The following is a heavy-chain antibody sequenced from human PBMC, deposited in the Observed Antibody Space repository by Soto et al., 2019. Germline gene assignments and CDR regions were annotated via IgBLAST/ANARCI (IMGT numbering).Heavy chain of an antibody. Sequence: EVQLVESGGGLVQPGGSLRLSCAASGFTFSSYSMNWVRQAPGKGLEWLSHISSSISTMHYADSVKGRFTISRDNAKNSLYLQINSLRDEDTAVYYCAREVRDTAVADFDYWGQGTLVTVSS. CDR1: GFTFSSYS. V-gene: IGHV3-48*02. J-gene: IGHJ4*02. CDR3: AREVRDTAVADFDY. CDR2: ISSSISTM. D-gene: IGHD5-18*01.